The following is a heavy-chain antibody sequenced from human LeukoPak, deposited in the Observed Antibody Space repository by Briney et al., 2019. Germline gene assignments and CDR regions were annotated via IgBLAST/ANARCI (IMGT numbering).Heavy chain of an antibody. Sequence: GGSLRLSCAASGFTFHDYAMHWVRQAPGKGLEWVSLISWDGGSTYYADSVKGRFTISRDNAKNSLYLQMNSLRAEDTAVYYCASRASSGWYYYYYYMDVWGKGTTVTVSS. J-gene: IGHJ6*03. D-gene: IGHD6-19*01. CDR1: GFTFHDYA. CDR3: ASRASSGWYYYYYYMDV. CDR2: ISWDGGST. V-gene: IGHV3-43D*03.